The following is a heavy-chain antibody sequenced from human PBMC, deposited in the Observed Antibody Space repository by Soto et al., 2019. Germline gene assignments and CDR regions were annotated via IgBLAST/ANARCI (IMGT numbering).Heavy chain of an antibody. CDR3: ARGEGAYYVDN. CDR1: GYTFITNG. CDR2: ISAYNGNT. V-gene: IGHV1-18*01. J-gene: IGHJ4*02. Sequence: ASVKVSCKASGYTFITNGITWVRQAPGQGREWMGWISAYNGNTNYAQKFQDRVTMTTDTSTSTAYMELRSLRSDDTAVNYCARGEGAYYVDNWGQGTLVTVSS.